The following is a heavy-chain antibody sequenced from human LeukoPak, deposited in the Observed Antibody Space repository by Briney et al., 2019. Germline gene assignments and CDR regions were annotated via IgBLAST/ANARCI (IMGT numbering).Heavy chain of an antibody. CDR2: IYSGGST. CDR3: ARTDETAPAEDFQH. D-gene: IGHD2-21*02. CDR1: GFSVSSNY. Sequence: GGSLRLSCAASGFSVSSNYMSWVRQAPGKGLEWVSVIYSGGSTYYADSVKGRFTISRDNSKNTLYLQMRSLRAEDTAVYYCARTDETAPAEDFQHWGQGTLVTVSS. V-gene: IGHV3-53*01. J-gene: IGHJ1*01.